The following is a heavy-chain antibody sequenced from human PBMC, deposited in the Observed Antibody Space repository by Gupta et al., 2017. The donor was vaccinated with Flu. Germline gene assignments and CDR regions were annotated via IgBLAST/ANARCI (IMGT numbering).Heavy chain of an antibody. CDR3: EQDRAFFTFDI. Sequence: FPFTNSWMTWVRQAPGRGLEWVASMDVYASEKRDSDSAKGRFTISRDNAESALYLEMTRLRAEDTAIYYWEQDRAFFTFDIWGGGTMVNVS. CDR1: FPFTNSW. J-gene: IGHJ3*02. CDR2: MDVYASEK. V-gene: IGHV3-7*01.